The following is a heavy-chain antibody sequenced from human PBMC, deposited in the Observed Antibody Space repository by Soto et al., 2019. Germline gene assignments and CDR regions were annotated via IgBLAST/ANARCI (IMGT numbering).Heavy chain of an antibody. V-gene: IGHV4-4*07. CDR2: IYTSGST. CDR3: ARDPIYSSSWYKGRAGKNAAFDI. J-gene: IGHJ3*02. D-gene: IGHD6-13*01. CDR1: GGSISSYY. Sequence: SETLSLTCTVSGGSISSYYWSWIRQPAGKGLEWIGRIYTSGSTNYNPSLKSRVTMSVDTSKNQFSLKLSSVTAADTAVYYCARDPIYSSSWYKGRAGKNAAFDIWGQGTMVTVSS.